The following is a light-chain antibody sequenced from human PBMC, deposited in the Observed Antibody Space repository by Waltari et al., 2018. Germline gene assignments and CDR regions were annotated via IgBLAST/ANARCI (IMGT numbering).Light chain of an antibody. Sequence: SYVLTQPPSVSVAPGKTATITCGGNNIGGKSVNWYQQKPGQAPVLVVYNDNDRPSGIPERFSGSNSGNTATLTISRVEVGDEADYYCQLWDIGSDHKVFGSGTNVIVL. CDR3: QLWDIGSDHKV. CDR2: NDN. V-gene: IGLV3-21*03. CDR1: NIGGKS. J-gene: IGLJ1*01.